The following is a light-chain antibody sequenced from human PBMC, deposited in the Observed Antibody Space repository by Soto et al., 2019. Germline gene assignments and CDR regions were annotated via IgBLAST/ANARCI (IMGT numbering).Light chain of an antibody. CDR3: QQYNNWPPEYT. Sequence: EIVLTQSPATLSVSPGERATLSCRASQSVRTNLAWYQQKLGQAPRLLIYDASTRATGIPARFSGSGSGTVFTLTISSLQSEDFAVYYCQQYNNWPPEYTFGQGTKLEIK. J-gene: IGKJ2*01. CDR2: DAS. V-gene: IGKV3-15*01. CDR1: QSVRTN.